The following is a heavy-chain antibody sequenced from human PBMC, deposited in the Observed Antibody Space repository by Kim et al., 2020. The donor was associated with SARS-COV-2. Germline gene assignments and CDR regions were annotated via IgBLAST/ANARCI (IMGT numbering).Heavy chain of an antibody. Sequence: KGRFTISRDNSKNTLYLQMNSLRAEDTAVYYCARDGDILTGYYSLYYFDYWGQGTLVTVSS. CDR3: ARDGDILTGYYSLYYFDY. D-gene: IGHD3-9*01. V-gene: IGHV3-30*07. J-gene: IGHJ4*02.